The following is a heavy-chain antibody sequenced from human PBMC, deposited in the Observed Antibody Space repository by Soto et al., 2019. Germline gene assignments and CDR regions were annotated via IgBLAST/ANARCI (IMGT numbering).Heavy chain of an antibody. V-gene: IGHV3-23*01. CDR2: ISGSGGST. CDR3: ASAPEYCGGDCYSHWYFDL. CDR1: GFTFSSYA. D-gene: IGHD2-21*02. J-gene: IGHJ2*01. Sequence: GGSLRLSCAASGFTFSSYAMSWVRQAPGKGLEWVSAISGSGGSTYYADSVKGRFTISRDNSKNTLYLQMNSLRAEDTDVYYCASAPEYCGGDCYSHWYFDLWGRGTLVTVS.